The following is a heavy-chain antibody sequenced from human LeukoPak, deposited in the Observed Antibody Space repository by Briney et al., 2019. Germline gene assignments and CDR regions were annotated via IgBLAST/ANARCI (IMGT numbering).Heavy chain of an antibody. D-gene: IGHD1-26*01. CDR3: ARDKVGATHFDY. J-gene: IGHJ4*02. Sequence: WASVKVSCKASGYTFTSYGISWVRQAPGQGLEWMGWTSAYNGNTNYAQKLQGRVTMTTDTSTSTAYMELRSLRSDDTAVYYCARDKVGATHFDYWGQGTLVTVSS. V-gene: IGHV1-18*01. CDR2: TSAYNGNT. CDR1: GYTFTSYG.